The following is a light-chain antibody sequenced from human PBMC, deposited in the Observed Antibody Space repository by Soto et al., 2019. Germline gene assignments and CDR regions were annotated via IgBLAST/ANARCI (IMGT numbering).Light chain of an antibody. CDR3: QKYNSATRT. V-gene: IGKV1-27*01. CDR1: QGISNY. J-gene: IGKJ1*01. CDR2: AAS. Sequence: DIQMTQSPSSLSVSVGDRVTITFRASQGISNYLAWYQQKPGKVPKLPIYAASTLQSGLPSRFRGSGSGTNFTLTISRLQHEDVATYYCQKYNSATRTIGQGTKVEIK.